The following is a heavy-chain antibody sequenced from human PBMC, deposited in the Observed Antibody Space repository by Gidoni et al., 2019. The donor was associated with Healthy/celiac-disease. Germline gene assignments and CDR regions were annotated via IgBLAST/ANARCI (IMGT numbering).Heavy chain of an antibody. J-gene: IGHJ6*02. CDR3: ARDGPSNLWGVVVPAAVNYYYGMDV. CDR2: IYYSGST. Sequence: QVQLQESGPGLVKPSQTLSLTCTVSGGSISSGDYYWSWIRQPPGKGLEWIGYIYYSGSTYYNPSLKSRVTISVDTSKNQFSLKLSSVTAADTAVYYCARDGPSNLWGVVVPAAVNYYYGMDVWGQGTTVTVSS. V-gene: IGHV4-30-4*01. D-gene: IGHD2-2*01. CDR1: GGSISSGDYY.